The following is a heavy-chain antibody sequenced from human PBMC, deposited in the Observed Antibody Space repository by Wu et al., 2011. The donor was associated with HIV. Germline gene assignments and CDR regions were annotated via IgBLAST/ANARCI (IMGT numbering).Heavy chain of an antibody. V-gene: IGHV1-8*02. CDR3: ARLEDTAMDFDY. D-gene: IGHD5-18*01. CDR1: GYTFTNYD. CDR2: MNPNTGNA. Sequence: KVSCKASGYTFTNYDINWVRQATGQGLEWMGWMNPNTGNAGYSQKFQGRVTMTTDTSTSTAYMELRSLRSDDTAVYYCARLEDTAMDFDYWGQGTLVTVSS. J-gene: IGHJ4*02.